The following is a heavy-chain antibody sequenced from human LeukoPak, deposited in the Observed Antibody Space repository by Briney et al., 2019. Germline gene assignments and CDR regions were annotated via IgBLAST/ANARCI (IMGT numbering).Heavy chain of an antibody. CDR3: ARASLTYYYYMDV. CDR2: INHSGST. J-gene: IGHJ6*03. Sequence: SETLSLTCAVYGGSFSGYYWSWIRQPPGKGLEWIGEINHSGSTNYNPSLKSRVTISVDTSKSQFSLKLSSVTAADTAVYYCARASLTYYYYMDVWGKGTTVTVSS. D-gene: IGHD2-15*01. CDR1: GGSFSGYY. V-gene: IGHV4-34*01.